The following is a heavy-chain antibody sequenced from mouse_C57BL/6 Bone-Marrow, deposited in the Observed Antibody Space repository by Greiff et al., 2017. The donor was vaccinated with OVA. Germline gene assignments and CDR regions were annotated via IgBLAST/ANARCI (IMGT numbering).Heavy chain of an antibody. J-gene: IGHJ3*01. Sequence: EVQLVESGGGLVQPGGSMKLSCAASGFTFSDAWMDWVRQSPEKGLEWVAEIRNKANNHATYYAESVKGRFTISRDDSKSSVYLQMNSLRAEDTGIYYCTRPGTRVGFAYWGQGTLVTVSA. D-gene: IGHD4-1*01. CDR1: GFTFSDAW. CDR2: IRNKANNHAT. V-gene: IGHV6-6*01. CDR3: TRPGTRVGFAY.